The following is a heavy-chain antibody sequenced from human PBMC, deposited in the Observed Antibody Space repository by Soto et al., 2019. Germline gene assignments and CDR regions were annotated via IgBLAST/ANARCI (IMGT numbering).Heavy chain of an antibody. CDR2: IYYSGST. J-gene: IGHJ3*02. CDR3: ARVSDFWSGYRDAFDI. CDR1: GGSISSYY. D-gene: IGHD3-3*01. Sequence: SETLALTCTVPGGSISSYYWSWIRQPPGKGLEWIGYIYYSGSTNYNPSLKSRVTISVDTSKNQFSLKLSSVTAADTAVYYCARVSDFWSGYRDAFDIWGQGTMVTVSS. V-gene: IGHV4-59*01.